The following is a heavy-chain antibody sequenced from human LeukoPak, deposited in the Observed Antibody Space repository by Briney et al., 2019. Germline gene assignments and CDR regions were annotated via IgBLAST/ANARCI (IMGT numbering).Heavy chain of an antibody. CDR1: GFTFSNYA. D-gene: IGHD6-19*01. CDR2: ISYDGSNT. CDR3: ARDGDDKSSGWYPPFYFDC. Sequence: GGSLRLSCAASGFTFSNYAMHWVRQAPGKGLEWVAVISYDGSNTRHADSVKGRFTISRDTSKNTLYLQMDSLRTEDTALYYCARDGDDKSSGWYPPFYFDCWGQGTLVTVSS. V-gene: IGHV3-30-3*01. J-gene: IGHJ4*02.